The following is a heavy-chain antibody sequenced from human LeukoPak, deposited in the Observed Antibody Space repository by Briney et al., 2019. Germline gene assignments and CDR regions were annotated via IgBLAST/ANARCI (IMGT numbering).Heavy chain of an antibody. D-gene: IGHD3-3*01. CDR1: GGSISSYY. J-gene: IGHJ6*03. CDR2: IYYSGST. CDR3: ARRKVKIFGVVSGYYYYYMDV. V-gene: IGHV4-59*08. Sequence: SETLSLTCTVSGGSISSYYWSWIRQPPGKGLEWIGYIYYSGSTNYNPSLKSRVTISVDTSKNQFSLKLSSVTAADTAVYYCARRKVKIFGVVSGYYYYYMDVWGKGTTVTVSS.